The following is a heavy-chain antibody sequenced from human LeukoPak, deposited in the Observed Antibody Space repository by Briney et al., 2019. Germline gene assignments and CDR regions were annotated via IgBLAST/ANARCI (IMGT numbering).Heavy chain of an antibody. CDR1: GFTFSNAW. CDR2: IKSKTDGGTT. CDR3: TPTYYYDSSGYYYPGY. D-gene: IGHD3-22*01. J-gene: IGHJ4*02. V-gene: IGHV3-15*01. Sequence: PGGSLRLSCAASGFTFSNAWMSWVRQAPGKGLEWVGRIKSKTDGGTTDYAAPVKGRFTISRDDSKNTLYLQMNSLKTEDTAVYYCTPTYYYDSSGYYYPGYWGQGTLVTVSS.